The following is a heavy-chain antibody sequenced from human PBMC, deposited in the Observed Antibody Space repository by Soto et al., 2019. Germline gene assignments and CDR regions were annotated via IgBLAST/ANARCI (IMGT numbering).Heavy chain of an antibody. CDR1: GFTFSRYA. CDR2: ISSGSSTI. J-gene: IGHJ6*03. Sequence: GGSLRLSCAASGFTFSRYAMNWVRQAPGKGLEWISYISSGSSTIHYADSVKGRFTISRDNAKNSLSLQMNSLSPEDTAVYYCARDPSLGANFYNYMDVWGKGTTVTVSS. V-gene: IGHV3-48*04. CDR3: ARDPSLGANFYNYMDV.